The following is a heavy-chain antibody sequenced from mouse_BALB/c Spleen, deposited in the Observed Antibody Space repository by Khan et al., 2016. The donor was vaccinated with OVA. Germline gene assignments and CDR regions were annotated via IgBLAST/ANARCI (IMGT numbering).Heavy chain of an antibody. J-gene: IGHJ3*01. V-gene: IGHV5-9*02. CDR1: GFAFSSYD. CDR3: ARPSYYGNPWFTY. D-gene: IGHD2-10*01. CDR2: ISGTGIYT. Sequence: DVQLQESGGGLVKPGGSLKLSCAPSGFAFSSYDMSWVRQTPEKRLEWVATISGTGIYTYYPDSVKGRFTISRDNARNTLYLQMSSLRSEDTALYYCARPSYYGNPWFTYWGQGTLVTVSA.